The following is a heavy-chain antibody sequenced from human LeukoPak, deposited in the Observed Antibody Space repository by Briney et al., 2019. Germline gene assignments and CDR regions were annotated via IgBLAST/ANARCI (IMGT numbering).Heavy chain of an antibody. CDR1: GYTFTGYY. J-gene: IGHJ4*02. V-gene: IGHV1-2*02. D-gene: IGHD4-23*01. Sequence: ASVKVSCKASGYTFTGYYIHWVRQAPGQGLEWMGWINPNSGGTNYAQKLQGRVTMTTDTSTSTAYMELRSLRSDDTAMYYCARNHDYGDNSIDYWGQGTLVTVSS. CDR3: ARNHDYGDNSIDY. CDR2: INPNSGGT.